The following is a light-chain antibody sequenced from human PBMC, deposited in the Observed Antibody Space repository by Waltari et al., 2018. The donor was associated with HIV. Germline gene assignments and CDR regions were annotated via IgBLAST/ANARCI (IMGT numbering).Light chain of an antibody. J-gene: IGLJ2*01. V-gene: IGLV3-25*03. Sequence: SYEPTQPPSLSVSPGRPASITCSGDALPNQYAYWYQQKAGQAPVLIIYKDSERPSGIPERFSGSSSGTTVTLTISGVQAEDEADYYCQSTDSSGTYVVFGGGTKVTVL. CDR2: KDS. CDR3: QSTDSSGTYVV. CDR1: ALPNQY.